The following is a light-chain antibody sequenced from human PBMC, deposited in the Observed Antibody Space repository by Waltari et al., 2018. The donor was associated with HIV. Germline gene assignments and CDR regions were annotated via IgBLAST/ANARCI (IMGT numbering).Light chain of an antibody. CDR3: SSYTSSSTRV. CDR1: SSDVGGYNY. CDR2: DVS. V-gene: IGLV2-14*01. Sequence: QSALTQPASVSGSPGQSITISCTGTSSDVGGYNYVSWYQQHPGKAPKFMIYDVSNRPAGVSNRFAGSNSGNTASLTISGLQAEDEADYYCSSYTSSSTRVFGTGTKVTVL. J-gene: IGLJ1*01.